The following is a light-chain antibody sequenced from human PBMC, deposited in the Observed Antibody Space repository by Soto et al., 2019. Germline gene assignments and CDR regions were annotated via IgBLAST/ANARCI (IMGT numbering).Light chain of an antibody. Sequence: EIVLTQSPGTLALSPGEGATLSCRASQSVSKYLAWYQQKPGQAPRLLIYGASNRATGIPDSFSGSGSGTDFTLTISRLEPEDFAVYYCQQYGGSPQTFGQGTKVEIK. CDR2: GAS. CDR1: QSVSKY. J-gene: IGKJ1*01. V-gene: IGKV3-20*01. CDR3: QQYGGSPQT.